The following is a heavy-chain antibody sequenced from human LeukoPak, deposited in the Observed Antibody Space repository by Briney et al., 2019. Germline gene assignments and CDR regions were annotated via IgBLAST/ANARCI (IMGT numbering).Heavy chain of an antibody. CDR1: GYSFTSYW. V-gene: IGHV5-51*01. Sequence: KLGESLKISCKGSGYSFTSYWIGWVRQMPGKGLEWMGIIYPGDSDTRYSPSFQGQVTISADKSISTAYLQWSSLKASDTAMYYCARHDHNENYGDYADYWGQGTLVTVSS. CDR3: ARHDHNENYGDYADY. D-gene: IGHD4-17*01. J-gene: IGHJ4*02. CDR2: IYPGDSDT.